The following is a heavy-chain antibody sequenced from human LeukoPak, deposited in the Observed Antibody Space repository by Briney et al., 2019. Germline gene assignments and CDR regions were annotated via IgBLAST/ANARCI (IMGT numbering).Heavy chain of an antibody. V-gene: IGHV3-23*01. J-gene: IGHJ5*02. CDR2: ISGSGGST. CDR1: GFTSSSYA. CDR3: AKVVVPAAILNWFDP. D-gene: IGHD2-2*01. Sequence: GGSLRLSCAASGFTSSSYAMSWVRQAPGKGLEWVSAISGSGGSTYYADSVKGRFTISRDNSKNTLYLQMNSLRAEDTAVYYCAKVVVPAAILNWFDPWGQGTLVTVSS.